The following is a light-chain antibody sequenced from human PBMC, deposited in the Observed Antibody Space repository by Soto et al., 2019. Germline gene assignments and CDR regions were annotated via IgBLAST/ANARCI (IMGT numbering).Light chain of an antibody. CDR2: DAS. Sequence: KSTATQSLSPGEGATVSCRASQSVSSYLAWYQQKPGQAPRLLIYDASNRATGIPARFSGSGAGAAFPLPIISRLQAEDAAYYYRQRSYRTPPTFGQVTKVDI. CDR3: RQRSYRTPPT. J-gene: IGKJ1*01. CDR1: QSVSSY. V-gene: IGKV3-11*01.